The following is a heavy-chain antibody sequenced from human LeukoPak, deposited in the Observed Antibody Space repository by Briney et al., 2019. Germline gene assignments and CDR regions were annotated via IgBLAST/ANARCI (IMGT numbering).Heavy chain of an antibody. Sequence: WVKVSCKASGGTFSSYAISWVRQAPGQGLEWMGGIIPIFGTANYAQKFQGRVTITTDESTSTAYMELSSLRSEDTAVYYCARGRAGIVDAFDIWGQGTMVTVSS. CDR3: ARGRAGIVDAFDI. CDR2: IIPIFGTA. D-gene: IGHD1-26*01. CDR1: GGTFSSYA. V-gene: IGHV1-69*05. J-gene: IGHJ3*02.